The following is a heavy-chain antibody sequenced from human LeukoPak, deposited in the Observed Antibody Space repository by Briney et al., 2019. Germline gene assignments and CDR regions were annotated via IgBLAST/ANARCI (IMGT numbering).Heavy chain of an antibody. CDR2: ISYDGSNK. D-gene: IGHD1-26*01. Sequence: GGSLRLSCAASGLTFSSYAMHWVRQAPGKGLEWVTIISYDGSNKYYADSVKGRFTSSRDNSKNTLYLQMNNLRTEDTAVYYCARDAPGIVGTITYYFDYWGQGILVTVSS. CDR3: ARDAPGIVGTITYYFDY. V-gene: IGHV3-30-3*01. J-gene: IGHJ4*02. CDR1: GLTFSSYA.